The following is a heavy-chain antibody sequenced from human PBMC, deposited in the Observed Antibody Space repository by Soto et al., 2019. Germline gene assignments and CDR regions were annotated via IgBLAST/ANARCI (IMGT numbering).Heavy chain of an antibody. CDR3: ARVLLHYGGNPRPESYFDY. CDR1: GFTFSDYY. CDR2: ISNSDSTI. V-gene: IGHV3-11*01. J-gene: IGHJ4*02. Sequence: GGSLRLSCAASGFTFSDYYMSWIRQPPGKGLEWVSYISNSDSTIYYADSVKGRFTISRDNAKNSLYLQTNSLRAEDTAVYYCARVLLHYGGNPRPESYFDYWGQGTLVTVSS. D-gene: IGHD4-17*01.